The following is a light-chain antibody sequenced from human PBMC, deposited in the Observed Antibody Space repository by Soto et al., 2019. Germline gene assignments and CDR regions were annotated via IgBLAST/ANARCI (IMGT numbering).Light chain of an antibody. CDR1: SSNIGAGYD. CDR3: QSYDSSLSGLYV. J-gene: IGLJ1*01. CDR2: GNS. V-gene: IGLV1-40*01. Sequence: QSVLTQPPSVSGAPGQRVTISCTGSSSNIGAGYDVHWYQQLPGTAPKLLIYGNSNRPSGVPDRSSGSKSGTSASLAITGLLAEDEADYYCQSYDSSLSGLYVFGTGTKLTVL.